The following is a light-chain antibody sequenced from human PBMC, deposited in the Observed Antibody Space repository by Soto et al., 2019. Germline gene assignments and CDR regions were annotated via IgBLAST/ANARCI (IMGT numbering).Light chain of an antibody. CDR2: DAS. V-gene: IGKV1-5*01. J-gene: IGKJ2*01. CDR3: QQYNSYSKT. Sequence: DIQMTQSPSSVSASVGDRVTITCRASQGISRWLAWYQQRPGKAPKFLIYDASSLESGVPSRFSGSGSGTEFTLTISSLQPDDFATYYCQQYNSYSKTFGQGTKLEIK. CDR1: QGISRW.